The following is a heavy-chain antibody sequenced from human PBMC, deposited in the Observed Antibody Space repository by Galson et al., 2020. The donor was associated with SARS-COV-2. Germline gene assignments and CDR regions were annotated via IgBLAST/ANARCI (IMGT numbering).Heavy chain of an antibody. CDR3: AREGGREVAGCLGSLWFDP. D-gene: IGHD6-19*01. Sequence: GRSMRLSCAPYRFTFSSYEMNCDSQPQGKGMEWVSYIRSSGSTTNHADSMTGRPTISRDHAKNSRYLQMNSLRAEDTAVYYCAREGGREVAGCLGSLWFDPWGQGTLVTVSS. CDR2: IRSSGSTT. V-gene: IGHV3-48*03. J-gene: IGHJ5*02. CDR1: RFTFSSYE.